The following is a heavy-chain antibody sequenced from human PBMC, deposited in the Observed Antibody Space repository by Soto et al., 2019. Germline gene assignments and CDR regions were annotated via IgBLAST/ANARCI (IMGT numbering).Heavy chain of an antibody. CDR1: GGTFSSYG. V-gene: IGHV1-69*01. J-gene: IGHJ4*02. CDR3: ARGQGYYHGSGYYDVLYYFDY. D-gene: IGHD3-22*01. Sequence: QVQLVQSGAEVKKPGSSVKVSCKASGGTFSSYGISWVRQAPGQGLEWMGGIIPIFGTANYPQKFQGRVTITADESTRTVYMELSSLRSDDTAVYYCARGQGYYHGSGYYDVLYYFDYWGQGTLVTVSS. CDR2: IIPIFGTA.